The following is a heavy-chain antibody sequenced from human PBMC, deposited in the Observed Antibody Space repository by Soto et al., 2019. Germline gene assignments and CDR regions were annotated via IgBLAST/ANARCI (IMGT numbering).Heavy chain of an antibody. Sequence: PGGSLRLSCAASGVTLYSYAMGWARQDPGKGLEWVSAISGSGASTYYADSVKGRFTISRDNFKSTLYLHMDSLGAEDTAVYYCAKGSEWSTNFGPSYFDFWGQGTLVTVSS. V-gene: IGHV3-23*01. CDR3: AKGSEWSTNFGPSYFDF. CDR1: GVTLYSYA. CDR2: ISGSGAST. J-gene: IGHJ4*02. D-gene: IGHD3-3*01.